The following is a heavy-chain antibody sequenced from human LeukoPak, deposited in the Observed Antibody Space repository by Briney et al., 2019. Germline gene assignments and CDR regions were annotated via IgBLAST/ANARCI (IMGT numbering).Heavy chain of an antibody. Sequence: SETLSPTCTVSGGSISSHYWSWIRQPPGKELEWIGYIYYSGSTNYNPSLKSRVTISVDTSKNQFSLKLSSVTAADTAVYYCARVDYSNYYYYYMDVWGKGTTVTVSS. CDR3: ARVDYSNYYYYYMDV. D-gene: IGHD4-11*01. J-gene: IGHJ6*03. V-gene: IGHV4-59*11. CDR1: GGSISSHY. CDR2: IYYSGST.